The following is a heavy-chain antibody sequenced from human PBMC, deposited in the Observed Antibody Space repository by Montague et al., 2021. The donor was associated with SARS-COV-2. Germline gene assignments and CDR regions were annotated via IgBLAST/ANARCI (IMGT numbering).Heavy chain of an antibody. Sequence: SLRLSCAASGFTFSTYAMSWVRQAPGKGLDWVSVIYSGGTRTYYSDSVKGRFTISRDNSQNTLYLQMNSLRAEDTAVYYCAKMSYIVVLPDAMEWYGMDVWDQGTTVTVSS. J-gene: IGHJ6*02. CDR1: GFTFSTYA. V-gene: IGHV3-23*03. CDR3: AKMSYIVVLPDAMEWYGMDV. CDR2: IYSGGTRT. D-gene: IGHD2-2*01.